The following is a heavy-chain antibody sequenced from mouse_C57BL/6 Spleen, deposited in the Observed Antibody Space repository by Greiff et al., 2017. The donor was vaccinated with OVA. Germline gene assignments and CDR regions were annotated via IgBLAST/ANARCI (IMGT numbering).Heavy chain of an antibody. Sequence: QVQLHQPGPELVKPGASVKLSCKASGSTFTSYWMHWVKQRPGQGLEWIGNINPGNGGTNYNEKFKSKATLTVDKSSITAYMQLSSLTSEDSAVYYCASSNSAWFAYWGQGTLVTVSA. CDR1: GSTFTSYW. CDR2: INPGNGGT. V-gene: IGHV1-53*01. D-gene: IGHD2-5*01. CDR3: ASSNSAWFAY. J-gene: IGHJ3*01.